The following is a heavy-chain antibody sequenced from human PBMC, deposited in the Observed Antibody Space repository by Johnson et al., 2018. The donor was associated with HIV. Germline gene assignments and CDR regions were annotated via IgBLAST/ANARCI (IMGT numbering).Heavy chain of an antibody. J-gene: IGHJ3*01. Sequence: VQLVESGGGLVKRGGSLRLSCAASGFIFSDAWMTWVRQAPGKGLEWVGRIKSKNDGGTTDYGAPVRGRFTISRDDSKNMLFLQLNSLKTEDTAVYYCTTEGVLTGGLIGLDVRGEGTMVSVSS. CDR1: GFIFSDAW. D-gene: IGHD2-21*02. V-gene: IGHV3-15*01. CDR3: TTEGVLTGGLIGLDV. CDR2: IKSKNDGGTT.